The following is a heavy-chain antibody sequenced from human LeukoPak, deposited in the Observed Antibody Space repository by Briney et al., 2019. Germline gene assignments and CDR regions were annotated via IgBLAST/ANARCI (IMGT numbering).Heavy chain of an antibody. CDR1: GFTFSSYA. CDR3: ASSETGTTGGYYGMDV. CDR2: ISYDGSNK. V-gene: IGHV3-30-3*01. J-gene: IGHJ6*02. Sequence: PGRSLRLSCAASGFTFSSYAMHWVRQAPGKGLEWLAVISYDGSNKYYADSVKGRFTISRDNSKNTLYPQMNSLRAEDTAVYYCASSETGTTGGYYGMDVWGQGTTVTVSS. D-gene: IGHD1-7*01.